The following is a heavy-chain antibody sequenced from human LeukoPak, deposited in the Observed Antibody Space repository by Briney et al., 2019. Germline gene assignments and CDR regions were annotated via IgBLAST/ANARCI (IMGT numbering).Heavy chain of an antibody. J-gene: IGHJ6*03. CDR3: ASQYYYGSGSNKGLHYYYYMDV. CDR1: GGSFSGYY. Sequence: SETLSLTCAVYGGSFSGYYWSWIRQPPGKGLEWIGEINHSGSTNYNPSLKSRVTISVDTSKNQFSLKLSSVTAADTAVYYCASQYYYGSGSNKGLHYYYYMDVWGKGTTVTISS. V-gene: IGHV4-34*01. D-gene: IGHD3-10*01. CDR2: INHSGST.